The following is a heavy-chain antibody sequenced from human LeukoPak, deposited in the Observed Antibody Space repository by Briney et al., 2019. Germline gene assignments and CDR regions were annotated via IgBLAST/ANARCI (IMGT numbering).Heavy chain of an antibody. J-gene: IGHJ6*03. V-gene: IGHV1-46*01. Sequence: VASVKVSCKASGYTFTSYYMHWVRQAPGQGLEWMGIINPSGGSTGYAQKFQGRVTMTRDTSTSTVYMELSSLRSEDTAVYYCARDPYGPRTGYYYYMDVWGKGTTVTVSS. CDR1: GYTFTSYY. CDR3: ARDPYGPRTGYYYYMDV. CDR2: INPSGGST. D-gene: IGHD3-10*01.